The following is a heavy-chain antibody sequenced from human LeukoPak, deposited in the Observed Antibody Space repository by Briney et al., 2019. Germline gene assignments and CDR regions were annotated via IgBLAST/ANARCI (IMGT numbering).Heavy chain of an antibody. J-gene: IGHJ4*02. CDR3: GVTHYYDSSTDY. V-gene: IGHV1-18*01. Sequence: ASVKVSCKASGYTFTSYGISWVRQAPGQGLEWMGWISAYNGNTNYAQKLQGRVTMTTDTSTSTAYMELRSLRSDDTAVYYCGVTHYYDSSTDYWGPGTLVTVSS. D-gene: IGHD3-22*01. CDR1: GYTFTSYG. CDR2: ISAYNGNT.